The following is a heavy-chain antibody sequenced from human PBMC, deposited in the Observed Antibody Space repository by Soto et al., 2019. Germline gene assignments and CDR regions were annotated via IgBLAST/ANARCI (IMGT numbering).Heavy chain of an antibody. D-gene: IGHD2-21*02. CDR3: AKGMVLSAPGPFDY. J-gene: IGHJ4*02. CDR2: IWYDGSNK. V-gene: IGHV3-33*06. CDR1: GFTFSSYG. Sequence: PGGSLRLSCAASGFTFSSYGMHWVRQAPGKGLEWVAVIWYDGSNKYYADSVKGRFTISRDNSKNTLYLQMNSLRAEDTAVYYCAKGMVLSAPGPFDYWGQGTLVTVSS.